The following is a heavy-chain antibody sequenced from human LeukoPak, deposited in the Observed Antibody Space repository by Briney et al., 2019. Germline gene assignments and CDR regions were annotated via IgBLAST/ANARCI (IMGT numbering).Heavy chain of an antibody. CDR1: GGSISSYF. D-gene: IGHD6-19*01. Sequence: SETLSLTCTVSGGSISSYFWNWIRQPPGKGLEWIGYIYYSGSTNYNPSLKSRVTMSVDTSKNQFSLKLSSVTAADTAVYYCARGAVATYYYYYYMDVWGKGTTVTISS. V-gene: IGHV4-59*12. CDR3: ARGAVATYYYYYYMDV. CDR2: IYYSGST. J-gene: IGHJ6*03.